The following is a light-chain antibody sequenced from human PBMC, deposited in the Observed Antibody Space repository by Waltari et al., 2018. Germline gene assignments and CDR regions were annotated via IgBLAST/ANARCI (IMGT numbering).Light chain of an antibody. CDR2: GAS. J-gene: IGKJ1*01. CDR1: QHVTNNY. V-gene: IGKV3-20*01. CDR3: QQYVDSPWT. Sequence: EIVLKQSPGTLSLSPGGRATLSCRASQHVTNNYLGWYQQKPGQAPRLLIYGASNRAIGIPDKFTGSGSGTDFTLTISRLEPEDFAVYYCQQYVDSPWTFGQGTNVEIK.